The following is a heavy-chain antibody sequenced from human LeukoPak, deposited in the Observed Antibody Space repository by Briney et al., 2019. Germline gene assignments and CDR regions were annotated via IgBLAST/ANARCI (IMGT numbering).Heavy chain of an antibody. J-gene: IGHJ3*02. V-gene: IGHV7-4-1*02. CDR2: INTNTGNP. D-gene: IGHD5-12*01. Sequence: GASVKVSCKASGYTFTSYAMNWVRQAPGQGLEWMGWINTNTGNPTYAQGFTGRFVFSLDTSVGTAYLQISSLKAEDTAVYYCARDYLASGYDAFDIWGQGTMVTVSS. CDR3: ARDYLASGYDAFDI. CDR1: GYTFTSYA.